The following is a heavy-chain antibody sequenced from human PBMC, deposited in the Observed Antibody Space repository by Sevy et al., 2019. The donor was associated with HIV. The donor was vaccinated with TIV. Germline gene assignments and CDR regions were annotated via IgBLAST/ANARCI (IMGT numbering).Heavy chain of an antibody. CDR1: GFTFSSYG. CDR3: ARGTPAFCTGGVCFNWFDP. J-gene: IGHJ5*02. CDR2: ILYDGSNK. V-gene: IGHV3-30*03. Sequence: GGSLRLSCAASGFTFSSYGMHWVRQAPGKGLEWVAVILYDGSNKYYADSVKGRFTISRDDSKNTLYLQMNSLRAEDTALYYCARGTPAFCTGGVCFNWFDPWGQGTLVTVSS. D-gene: IGHD2-8*02.